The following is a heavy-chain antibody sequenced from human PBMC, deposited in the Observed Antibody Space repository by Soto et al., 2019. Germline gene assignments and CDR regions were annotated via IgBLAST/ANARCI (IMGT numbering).Heavy chain of an antibody. CDR1: GESISNYY. Sequence: QVQLQESGPGLVKPSETLSLTCTVSGESISNYYWSWIRQPPGKGLEWIGYIYKSGTSYNPSLKSRVTISVDTSTNQISLKLNSVTAADTAVYYCATRGFFDFWGQGILVTVSS. D-gene: IGHD1-26*01. CDR3: ATRGFFDF. V-gene: IGHV4-59*08. CDR2: IYKSGT. J-gene: IGHJ4*02.